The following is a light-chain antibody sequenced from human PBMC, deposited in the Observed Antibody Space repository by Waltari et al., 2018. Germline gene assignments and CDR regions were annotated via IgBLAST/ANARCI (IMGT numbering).Light chain of an antibody. CDR1: QDLDNW. Sequence: AIQGTQSPSSLSASVGYRVTITCRASQDLDNWLAWYQQKPGKAPNLLIYGASVLESGVPSRFSGSGSGTDFTLTISSLQPEDFATYYCQQLHSYPRAFGGGTKVESK. CDR3: QQLHSYPRA. CDR2: GAS. J-gene: IGKJ4*01. V-gene: IGKV1-13*02.